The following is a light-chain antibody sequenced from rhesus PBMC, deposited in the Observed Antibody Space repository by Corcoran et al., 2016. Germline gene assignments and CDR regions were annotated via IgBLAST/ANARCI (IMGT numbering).Light chain of an antibody. CDR3: QHYYSPPDS. Sequence: DIQMTQSPSSLSASVGDRVTITCRASQGITNDLAWYQKKPGETPKLPIYDAFRLQSGIPSRFSGSGSRTECTLSISSLQSEDFTTYYCQHYYSPPDSFGQGTKVEIK. V-gene: IGKV1-25*02. CDR2: DAF. J-gene: IGKJ2*01. CDR1: QGITND.